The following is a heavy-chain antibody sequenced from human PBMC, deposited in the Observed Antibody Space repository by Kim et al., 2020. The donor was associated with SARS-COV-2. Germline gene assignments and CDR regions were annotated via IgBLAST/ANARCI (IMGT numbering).Heavy chain of an antibody. V-gene: IGHV1-3*01. CDR3: ARIDYYGSGSYYNY. Sequence: TKYSQKFQGRVTITRDTSASTAYMELSSLRSEDTAVYYCARIDYYGSGSYYNYWGQGTLVTVSS. J-gene: IGHJ4*02. D-gene: IGHD3-10*01. CDR2: T.